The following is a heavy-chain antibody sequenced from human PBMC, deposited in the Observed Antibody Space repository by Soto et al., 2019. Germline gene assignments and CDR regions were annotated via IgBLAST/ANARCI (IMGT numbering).Heavy chain of an antibody. D-gene: IGHD4-17*01. J-gene: IGHJ4*02. V-gene: IGHV4-39*01. CDR3: ATHPPYGPLDY. Sequence: PSETLSLTCTVSGGSISSGGYYWSWIRQPPGKGLEWIGNIYYSENTYYNPSLKSRVTISVDTSKNQFSLRLTSVTAADTAVYYCATHPPYGPLDYWGQGTLVTVSS. CDR2: IYYSENT. CDR1: GGSISSGGYY.